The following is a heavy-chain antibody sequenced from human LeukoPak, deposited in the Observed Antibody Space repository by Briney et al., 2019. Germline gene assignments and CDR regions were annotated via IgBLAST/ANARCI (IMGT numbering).Heavy chain of an antibody. D-gene: IGHD3-22*01. CDR3: ARGYYYDRGAFDI. CDR1: GGSISSYY. V-gene: IGHV4-59*01. CDR2: IYYSGST. J-gene: IGHJ3*02. Sequence: SETLSLTCTVSGGSISSYYWSWIRQPPGKGLEWIGYIYYSGSTNYNPSLKSRVTISVDTSKNQFSLKLSSVTAADTAVYYCARGYYYDRGAFDIWGQGTMVTVSS.